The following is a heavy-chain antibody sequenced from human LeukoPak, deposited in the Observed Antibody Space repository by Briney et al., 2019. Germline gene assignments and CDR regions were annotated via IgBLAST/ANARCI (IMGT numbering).Heavy chain of an antibody. CDR1: GYTFAGYY. J-gene: IGHJ3*02. CDR2: ISPNSGGT. Sequence: ASVKVSCKASGYTFAGYYMYWVRQAPGQGLEWMGWISPNSGGTNYAQKFQGRVTMTRDTSISTAYMELSRLRSDDTAVYYCAKDLSTDGSRSAFDIWGQGTMVTVSS. V-gene: IGHV1-2*02. CDR3: AKDLSTDGSRSAFDI. D-gene: IGHD3/OR15-3a*01.